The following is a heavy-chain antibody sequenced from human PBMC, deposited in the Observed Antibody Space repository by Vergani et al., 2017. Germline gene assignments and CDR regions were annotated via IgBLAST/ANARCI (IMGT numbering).Heavy chain of an antibody. CDR3: ARGRWYTWPRTFDY. CDR1: GGSFSGYY. V-gene: IGHV4-34*01. J-gene: IGHJ4*02. CDR2: INHSGST. Sequence: QVQLQQWGAGLLKPSETLSLTCAVSGGSFSGYYWSWIRQPPGKGLEWSGEINHSGSTNYHPSLKSLVTISVDTSKNQFSLKLSSVTAADTAVYYCARGRWYTWPRTFDYWGQGTLVTVSS. D-gene: IGHD1-14*01.